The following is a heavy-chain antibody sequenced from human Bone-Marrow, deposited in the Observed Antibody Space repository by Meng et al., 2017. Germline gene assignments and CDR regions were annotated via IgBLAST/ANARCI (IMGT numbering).Heavy chain of an antibody. V-gene: IGHV1-2*02. CDR2: INPNSGGT. CDR3: ARAFDSSGYYQDAFDI. D-gene: IGHD3-22*01. J-gene: IGHJ3*02. Sequence: ASVKVSCKASGYTFTGYYMHWVRQAPGQGLEWMGWINPNSGGTNYAQKFQGRVTMTRDTSISTAYMELSRLRSDDTAVYYCARAFDSSGYYQDAFDIWGQGPMVTVSS. CDR1: GYTFTGYY.